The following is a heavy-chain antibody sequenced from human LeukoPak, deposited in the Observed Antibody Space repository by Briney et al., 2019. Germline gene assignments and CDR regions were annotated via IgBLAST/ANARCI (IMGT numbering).Heavy chain of an antibody. CDR3: ARLGYSYESGGHSIHAFDI. CDR2: ISYSGNT. Sequence: PSGTLSLTCTVSGVSFSSSGYYWGWIRQPPGKGLEWIGSISYSGNTYYSPSLKSRVTISVDTSKSQFSLKLSSVTAADTALYYCARLGYSYESGGHSIHAFDIWGQGTMVTVSS. D-gene: IGHD3-22*01. CDR1: GVSFSSSGYY. V-gene: IGHV4-39*01. J-gene: IGHJ3*02.